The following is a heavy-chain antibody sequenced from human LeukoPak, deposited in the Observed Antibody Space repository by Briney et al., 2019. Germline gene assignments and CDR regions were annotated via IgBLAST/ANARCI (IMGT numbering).Heavy chain of an antibody. V-gene: IGHV1-46*01. J-gene: IGHJ4*02. D-gene: IGHD1-26*01. Sequence: ASVKVSCTASGYTFTSYYMHWVRQAPGQGLEWMGLINPSGGSTSYTQKFLGRVTMTRDTSTSTVYMELSSLRSEDTAVYYCARDSEQWAHFDYRGQGTLVTVSS. CDR2: INPSGGST. CDR3: ARDSEQWAHFDY. CDR1: GYTFTSYY.